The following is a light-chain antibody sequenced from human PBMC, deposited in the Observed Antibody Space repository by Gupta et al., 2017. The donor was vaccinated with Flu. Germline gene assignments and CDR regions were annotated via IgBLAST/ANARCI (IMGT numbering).Light chain of an antibody. J-gene: IGKJ1*01. CDR1: QSVSSY. V-gene: IGKV3-11*01. Sequence: ELVLTQSPATLSLSPGERATLSCRASQSVSSYLAWYQQKPGQAPRLLIYDASNRATGIPARFSGSGSGTEFTLTISSLEPEDFAVYYCQQRSNWPGTFGQGTKVEIK. CDR3: QQRSNWPGT. CDR2: DAS.